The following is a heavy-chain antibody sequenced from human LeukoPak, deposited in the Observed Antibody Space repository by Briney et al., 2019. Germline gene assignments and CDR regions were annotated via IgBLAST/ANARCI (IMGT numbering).Heavy chain of an antibody. V-gene: IGHV3-13*01. CDR1: GFTFSSYD. CDR3: ARGELTSRAFDI. CDR2: IGTAGDT. D-gene: IGHD3-10*01. Sequence: PGGSLRLSCAASGFTFSSYDMHWVRQATGKGLEWVSAIGTAGDTYYPGSVKGRFTISRENAKNSLYPQMNSLRAGDTAVYYCARGELTSRAFDIWGQGTMVTVSS. J-gene: IGHJ3*02.